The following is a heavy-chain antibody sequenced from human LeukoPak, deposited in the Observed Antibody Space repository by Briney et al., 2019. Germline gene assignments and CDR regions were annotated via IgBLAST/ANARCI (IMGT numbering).Heavy chain of an antibody. Sequence: GGSQRLSCAASGFTFSSYGMHWVRQAPGKGLEWVAVISYDGSNKYYADSVKGRFTISRDNSKNTLYLQMNSLRAEDTAVYYCAKESYRVVAATKIFDYWGQGTLVTVSS. CDR2: ISYDGSNK. V-gene: IGHV3-30*18. J-gene: IGHJ4*02. CDR1: GFTFSSYG. CDR3: AKESYRVVAATKIFDY. D-gene: IGHD2-15*01.